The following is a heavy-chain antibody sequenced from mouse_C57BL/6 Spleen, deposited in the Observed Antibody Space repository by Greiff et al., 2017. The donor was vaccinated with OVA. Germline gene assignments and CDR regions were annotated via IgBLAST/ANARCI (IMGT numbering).Heavy chain of an antibody. CDR3: ARGDYYGSSSWYFDV. D-gene: IGHD1-1*01. J-gene: IGHJ1*03. CDR2: IYPGSGST. V-gene: IGHV1-55*01. Sequence: LQQPGAELVKPGASVKMSCKASGYTFTSYWVTWVKQRPGQGLEWIGDIYPGSGSTNYNEKFKSKATLTVDTSSSTAYMQLSSLTSEDSAVYYCARGDYYGSSSWYFDVWGTGTTVTVSS. CDR1: GYTFTSYW.